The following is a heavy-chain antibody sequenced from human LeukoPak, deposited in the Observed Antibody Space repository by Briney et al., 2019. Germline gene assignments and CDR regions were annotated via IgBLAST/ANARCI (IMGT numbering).Heavy chain of an antibody. J-gene: IGHJ4*02. V-gene: IGHV4-34*01. Sequence: SETLSLTCAVYGGSFSGYYWSWIRQPPGKGLEWIGEINHSGSTNYNPSLKSRVTISVDTSKDQFSLKLSSVTAADTAVYYCASYNRWELRTFDYWGQGTLVTVSS. CDR3: ASYNRWELRTFDY. D-gene: IGHD1-26*01. CDR2: INHSGST. CDR1: GGSFSGYY.